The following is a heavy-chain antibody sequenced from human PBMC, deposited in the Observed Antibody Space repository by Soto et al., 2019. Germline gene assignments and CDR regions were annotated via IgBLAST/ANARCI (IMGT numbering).Heavy chain of an antibody. CDR2: INHSGRT. D-gene: IGHD3-3*01. J-gene: IGHJ4*01. Sequence: QVQLQQWGAGLLKPSETLSLTCAVYGGSFSGYYWSWIRQPPGKGLAWIGEINHSGRTNYNPSLKSLVTRRAATFKIQLPLNLSSVTAAATAVYYCAPSRRYDFGNFDYWGPVTLVSV. CDR1: GGSFSGYY. V-gene: IGHV4-34*01. CDR3: APSRRYDFGNFDY.